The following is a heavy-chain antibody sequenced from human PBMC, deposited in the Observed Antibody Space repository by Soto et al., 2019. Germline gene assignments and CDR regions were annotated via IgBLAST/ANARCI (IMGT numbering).Heavy chain of an antibody. D-gene: IGHD2-15*01. J-gene: IGHJ4*02. CDR3: VSLERGIVARDSKNXY. V-gene: IGHV1-69*13. CDR1: GGTFSSYA. CDR2: IIPIFGTA. Sequence: ASVKVSCKASGGTFSSYAISWVRQAPGQGLEWMGGIIPIFGTANYAQKFQGRVTITADESTSTAYMELSSLRFEDTAVFFCVSLERGIVARDSKNXYWGQGTLVTVSS.